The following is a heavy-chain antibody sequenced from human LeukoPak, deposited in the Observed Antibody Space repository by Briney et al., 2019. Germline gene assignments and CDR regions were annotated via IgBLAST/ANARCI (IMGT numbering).Heavy chain of an antibody. CDR2: IYYSGST. V-gene: IGHV4-59*01. J-gene: IGHJ6*02. Sequence: PSETLSLTCTVSGGSISSYYWSWIRQPPGKGLEWIGYIYYSGSTNYNPSLKSRVTISVDTSKNQFSLKLSSVTAADTAVYYCARDMSRVLGCSGGSCYSHYYYGMDVWGQGTTVTVSS. CDR3: ARDMSRVLGCSGGSCYSHYYYGMDV. D-gene: IGHD2-15*01. CDR1: GGSISSYY.